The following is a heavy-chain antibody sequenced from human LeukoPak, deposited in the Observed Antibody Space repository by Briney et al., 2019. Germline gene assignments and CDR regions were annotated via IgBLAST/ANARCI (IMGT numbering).Heavy chain of an antibody. D-gene: IGHD3-10*01. CDR3: AKAQTYYYGSGSYVDY. Sequence: GGSLRLSCAASGFTFSRYAMSWVRQAPGKGLEWVSAISGSGGSTYYADAVKCRFTISRDDSKNTLYLQMNSLRAEDTAVDYCAKAQTYYYGSGSYVDYWGQGTLVTVSS. CDR1: GFTFSRYA. V-gene: IGHV3-23*01. J-gene: IGHJ4*02. CDR2: ISGSGGST.